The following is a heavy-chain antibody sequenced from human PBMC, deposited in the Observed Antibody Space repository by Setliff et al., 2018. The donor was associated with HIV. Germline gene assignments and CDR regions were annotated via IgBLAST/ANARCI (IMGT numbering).Heavy chain of an antibody. Sequence: ASETLSLTCTVSGGSIRSYYWNWLRQPPGKGLELIGYIYPGGGSINYNPSLKSRLTISVDTSKNQLSLKLRSVTAADTAVYYCATQSFSDTDNYYYAAFDIWGQGTTVTVSS. CDR1: GGSIRSYY. CDR2: IYPGGGSI. D-gene: IGHD3-22*01. J-gene: IGHJ3*02. V-gene: IGHV4-4*09. CDR3: ATQSFSDTDNYYYAAFDI.